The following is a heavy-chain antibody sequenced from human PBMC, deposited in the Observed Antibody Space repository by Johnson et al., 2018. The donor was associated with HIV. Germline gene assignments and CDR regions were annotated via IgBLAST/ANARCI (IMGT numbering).Heavy chain of an antibody. D-gene: IGHD5-24*01. J-gene: IGHJ3*02. V-gene: IGHV3-NL1*01. CDR2: LFSGGTT. CDR1: GFTFSSYG. CDR3: AREMATICPQNFCDAFDI. Sequence: VQLVESGGGVVQPGRSLRLSCAASGFTFSSYGMHWVRQAPGKGLEWVSVLFSGGTTYYVDSVKGRFTVSRDNSKNTLYLQMNSLRAEDTAVYYCAREMATICPQNFCDAFDIWGQGTMVTVSS.